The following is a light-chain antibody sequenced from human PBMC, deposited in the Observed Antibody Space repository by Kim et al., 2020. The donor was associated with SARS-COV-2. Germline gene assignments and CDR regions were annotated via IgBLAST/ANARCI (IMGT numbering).Light chain of an antibody. Sequence: DIQMTQSPSSVSASVGDRVTITCRASQDISSWLVWYQQRPGTAPKLLIYSTSSLQSGVPSRFSGSGSGTDFTLTINSLQPEDFATYFCQQANSFPPTFGGGTNVDIK. V-gene: IGKV1-12*01. CDR3: QQANSFPPT. CDR2: STS. CDR1: QDISSW. J-gene: IGKJ4*01.